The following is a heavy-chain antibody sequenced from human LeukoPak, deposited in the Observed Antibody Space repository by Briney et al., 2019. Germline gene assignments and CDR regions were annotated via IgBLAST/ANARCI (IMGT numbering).Heavy chain of an antibody. CDR3: ARDRRPSVYGGLDS. Sequence: GGSLRLSCAASGFTFSDHYMSWIRQAPGKGLEWISYIGGSGSPIYYADSVKGRFTISRDNGKNSLFLQMDSLRAKDTAVYYCARDRRPSVYGGLDSWGQGTLVTVSS. CDR1: GFTFSDHY. J-gene: IGHJ4*02. CDR2: IGGSGSPI. D-gene: IGHD4/OR15-4a*01. V-gene: IGHV3-11*04.